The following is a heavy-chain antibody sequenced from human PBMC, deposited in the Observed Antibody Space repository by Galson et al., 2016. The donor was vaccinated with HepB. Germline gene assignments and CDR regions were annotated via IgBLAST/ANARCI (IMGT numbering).Heavy chain of an antibody. D-gene: IGHD1-7*01. CDR3: ARKELYYYYYGMDV. V-gene: IGHV3-30-3*01. J-gene: IGHJ6*02. Sequence: SLRLSCAASGFTFSSYAMHWVRQAPGKGLEWVAVISYDGSNKYYADSVKGRFTISRDNSKNTLYLQMNSLRAEDTAVYYCARKELYYYYYGMDVWGRGTTVTVS. CDR1: GFTFSSYA. CDR2: ISYDGSNK.